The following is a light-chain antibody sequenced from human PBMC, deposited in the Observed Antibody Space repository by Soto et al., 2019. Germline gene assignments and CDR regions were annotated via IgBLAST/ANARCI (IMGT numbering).Light chain of an antibody. J-gene: IGKJ1*01. CDR2: KAS. Sequence: DIQMTQSPSTLSASVGDRVTITCRASQTISTWLAWYQQKPGKAPKLLIYKASSLESGVPSRFSGSGSGTEFTLSISSLQPDDFATYHCQQYSSYPRTFGQGTKVEIK. CDR1: QTISTW. CDR3: QQYSSYPRT. V-gene: IGKV1-5*03.